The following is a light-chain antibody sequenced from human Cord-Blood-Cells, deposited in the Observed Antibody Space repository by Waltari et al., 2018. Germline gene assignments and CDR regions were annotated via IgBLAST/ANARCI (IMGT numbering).Light chain of an antibody. Sequence: DIQMTQSPSTLSASVGDRVTITCRASQSISSWLAWYQQKPGKAPKLLIYKASSLESGVPSRFGGSGSGTEFTLTISSLQPDDFATYYCQQYNSYSYSFDQGTKLEIK. CDR1: QSISSW. CDR2: KAS. V-gene: IGKV1-5*03. J-gene: IGKJ2*03. CDR3: QQYNSYSYS.